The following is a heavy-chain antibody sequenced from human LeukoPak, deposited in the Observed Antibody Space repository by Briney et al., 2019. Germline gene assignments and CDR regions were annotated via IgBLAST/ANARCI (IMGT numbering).Heavy chain of an antibody. J-gene: IGHJ6*03. CDR1: VHSISSYY. V-gene: IGHV4-59*01. CDR2: IYYSGST. D-gene: IGHD2-2*01. CDR3: ARSTLFYYYYMDV. Sequence: PSETLSLTCTVSVHSISSYYWSWIRQPPGKGLEWIEYIYYSGSTNYNPSLKSRVTISVDTSKNQFSLKLSSVTAADTAVYYCARSTLFYYYYMDVWGKGTTVTVSS.